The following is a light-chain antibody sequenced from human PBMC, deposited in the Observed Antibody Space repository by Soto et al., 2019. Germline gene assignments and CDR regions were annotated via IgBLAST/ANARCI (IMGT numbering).Light chain of an antibody. CDR3: QQYYNWPVEYT. J-gene: IGKJ2*01. Sequence: EIVMTQSPGTLSVSPGERVTLSCRASQSVSSKVAWYQQKPGQAPRLLIFTASLRATGVPARFSGSGSGTEFTLTISSLQSEDFAVYWCQQYYNWPVEYTFGQGTKLEI. CDR2: TAS. V-gene: IGKV3-15*01. CDR1: QSVSSK.